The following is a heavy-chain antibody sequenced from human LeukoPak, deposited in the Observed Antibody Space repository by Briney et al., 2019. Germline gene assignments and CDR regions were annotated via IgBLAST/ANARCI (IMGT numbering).Heavy chain of an antibody. J-gene: IGHJ3*02. CDR2: INHSGST. CDR3: ARDRPEVLRYFDWSRDMGDAFDI. D-gene: IGHD3-9*01. V-gene: IGHV4-34*01. CDR1: GGSFSGYY. Sequence: SETLSLTCAVYGGSFSGYYWSWIRQPPGKGLEWIGEINHSGSTNYNPSLKSRVTISVDTSKNQFSLKLSSVTAADTAVYYCARDRPEVLRYFDWSRDMGDAFDIWGQGTMVTVSS.